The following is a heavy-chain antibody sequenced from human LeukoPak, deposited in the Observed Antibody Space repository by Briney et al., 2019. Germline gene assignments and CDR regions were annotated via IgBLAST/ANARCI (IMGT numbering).Heavy chain of an antibody. Sequence: GGSLRLSCTASGFTFGDYALSWFRQAPGKGLEWVSFIRSKTYGGTTQYAASVKGRFNISRDDSHSVAYLQMNSLKIDDTAVYYCTRVDYGGAPRRNYWGQGTLVTVSS. V-gene: IGHV3-49*03. CDR3: TRVDYGGAPRRNY. CDR1: GFTFGDYA. CDR2: IRSKTYGGTT. J-gene: IGHJ4*02. D-gene: IGHD4-23*01.